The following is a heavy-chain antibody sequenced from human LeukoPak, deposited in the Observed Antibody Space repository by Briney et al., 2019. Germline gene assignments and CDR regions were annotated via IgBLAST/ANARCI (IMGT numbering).Heavy chain of an antibody. CDR2: MNPNSGNT. V-gene: IGHV1-8*01. CDR1: GYTFTSYD. CDR3: ARAKEKWEEFDY. Sequence: ASVKVSCKASGYTFTSYDINWVRQATGQGLEWMGWMNPNSGNTGYAQKFRGRVTMTRNTSISTAYMELSSLRSEDTAVYYCARAKEKWEEFDYWGQGTLVTVSS. D-gene: IGHD1-26*01. J-gene: IGHJ4*02.